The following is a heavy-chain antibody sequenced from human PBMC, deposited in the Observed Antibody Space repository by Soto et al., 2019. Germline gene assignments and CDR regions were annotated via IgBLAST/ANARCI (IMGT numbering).Heavy chain of an antibody. CDR1: GYTFTGYY. V-gene: IGHV1-2*04. CDR3: ARDLNFWSGYYTAPYYYYGMDV. J-gene: IGHJ6*02. D-gene: IGHD3-3*01. Sequence: ASVKVSCKASGYTFTGYYMRWVRQAPGQGLEWMGWINPNSGGTNYAQKFQGWVTMTRDTSISTAYMELSRLRSDDTAVYYCARDLNFWSGYYTAPYYYYGMDVWGQGTTVTVSS. CDR2: INPNSGGT.